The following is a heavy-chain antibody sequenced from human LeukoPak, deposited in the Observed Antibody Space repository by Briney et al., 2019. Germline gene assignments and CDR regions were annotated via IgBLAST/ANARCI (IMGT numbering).Heavy chain of an antibody. D-gene: IGHD6-13*01. V-gene: IGHV4-4*07. J-gene: IGHJ6*02. CDR3: AREIGGGVGSSWYGGDYGMDV. CDR1: GGSISSYY. CDR2: IYTSGSN. Sequence: SETLSLTCTVSGGSISSYYWSWVRQPAGKGLEWIGRIYTSGSNNYNPSLKSRVTMSVDTSKNQFSLKLSSVTAADTAVYYCAREIGGGVGSSWYGGDYGMDVWGQGTTVTVSS.